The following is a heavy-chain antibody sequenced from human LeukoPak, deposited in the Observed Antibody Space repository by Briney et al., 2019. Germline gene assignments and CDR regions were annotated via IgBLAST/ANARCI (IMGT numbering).Heavy chain of an antibody. J-gene: IGHJ6*03. Sequence: ASVKVSCKASGYTFTGYYMHWVRQAPGQGLEWMGWINPNSGGTNYAQKFQGRVTMTRDTSISTAYMELSRLRSDDTAVYYCARDLDELELYYYYMDVWGKGTTVTVSS. V-gene: IGHV1-2*02. CDR1: GYTFTGYY. CDR2: INPNSGGT. D-gene: IGHD1-7*01. CDR3: ARDLDELELYYYYMDV.